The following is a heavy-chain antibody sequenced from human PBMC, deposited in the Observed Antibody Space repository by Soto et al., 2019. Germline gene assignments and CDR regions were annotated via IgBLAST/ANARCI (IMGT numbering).Heavy chain of an antibody. CDR3: ARDGHSTSSL. V-gene: IGHV3-53*01. CDR2: IYSGGNT. J-gene: IGHJ4*02. Sequence: GGSLRLSCAASGFIFSDSYMSWVRQTPGKGLEWVSVIYSGGNTYYADSVKGRFTISRDNSKDTLYLQMKSLRAEDTALYYCARDGHSTSSLWGQGALVTVSS. CDR1: GFIFSDSY. D-gene: IGHD6-6*01.